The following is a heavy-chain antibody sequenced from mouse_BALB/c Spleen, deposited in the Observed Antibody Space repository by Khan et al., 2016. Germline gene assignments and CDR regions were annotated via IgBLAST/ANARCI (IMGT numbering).Heavy chain of an antibody. V-gene: IGHV14-3*02. CDR2: IDPANGNT. CDR1: GFNIKDTY. D-gene: IGHD1-2*01. J-gene: IGHJ4*01. Sequence: EVQLQESGAELVKPGASVKLSCTASGFNIKDTYMHWVKQRPEQGLEWIGRIDPANGNTKYAPKFQGKATITAEPSSNTAYLQLSSLTSEDTAVYYCARFTTATYYAMDYWGQGTSVTVSS. CDR3: ARFTTATYYAMDY.